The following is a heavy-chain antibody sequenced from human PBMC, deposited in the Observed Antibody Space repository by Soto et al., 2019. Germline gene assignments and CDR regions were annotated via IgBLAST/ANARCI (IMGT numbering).Heavy chain of an antibody. Sequence: GGSLRLSCAASGFTFSSYAMSWVRQAPGKGLEWVSAISGSGGSTYYADSVKGRFTISRDNSKNTLYLQMNSLRAEDTAVYYCAKDVSDIVVVPADNWFDPWGQGTLVTVSS. CDR1: GFTFSSYA. V-gene: IGHV3-23*01. J-gene: IGHJ5*02. CDR2: ISGSGGST. D-gene: IGHD2-2*01. CDR3: AKDVSDIVVVPADNWFDP.